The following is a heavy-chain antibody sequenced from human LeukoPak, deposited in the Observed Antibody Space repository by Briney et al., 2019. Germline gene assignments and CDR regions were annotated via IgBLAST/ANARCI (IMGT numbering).Heavy chain of an antibody. J-gene: IGHJ4*02. CDR2: INPSGGST. Sequence: ASVRVSCKASGYTFTSYYMHWVRQAPGQGLEWMGIINPSGGSTSYAQKFQGRVTMTRDTSTSTVYMELSSLRSEDTAVYYCARSSKLRGDFDYWGQGTLVTVSS. CDR1: GYTFTSYY. CDR3: ARSSKLRGDFDY. D-gene: IGHD5-12*01. V-gene: IGHV1-46*01.